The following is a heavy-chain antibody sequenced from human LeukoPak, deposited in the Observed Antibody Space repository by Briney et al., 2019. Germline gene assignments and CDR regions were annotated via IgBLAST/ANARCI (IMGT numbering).Heavy chain of an antibody. D-gene: IGHD1-26*01. CDR1: GFTFSTYA. CDR3: AKVHRYSGSCYYDFFDY. Sequence: PGGSLRLSCAASGFTFSTYAMSWVRQAPGKGLEWVSAISGCGGSAYYADSVKGRFTISRDNSKNTLYLQMNSLRAEDTAVYSCAKVHRYSGSCYYDFFDYWGQGTLVTVSS. J-gene: IGHJ4*02. V-gene: IGHV3-23*01. CDR2: ISGCGGSA.